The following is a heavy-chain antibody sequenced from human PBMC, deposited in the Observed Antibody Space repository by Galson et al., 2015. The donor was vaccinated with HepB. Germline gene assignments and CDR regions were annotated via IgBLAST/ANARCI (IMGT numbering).Heavy chain of an antibody. J-gene: IGHJ3*02. Sequence: SLRLSCAASGFTFSSYGMHWVRQAPGKGLEWVAVIWYDGSNKYYADSVKGRFTISRDNSKNTLYLQTNSLRAEDTAVYYCASLYDSSGPDAFDIWGQGTMVTVSS. CDR1: GFTFSSYG. V-gene: IGHV3-33*08. CDR3: ASLYDSSGPDAFDI. D-gene: IGHD3-22*01. CDR2: IWYDGSNK.